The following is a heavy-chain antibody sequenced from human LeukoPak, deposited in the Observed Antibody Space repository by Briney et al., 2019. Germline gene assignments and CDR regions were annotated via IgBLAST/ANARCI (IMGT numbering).Heavy chain of an antibody. CDR1: GYTFGSDD. Sequence: ASVKVSCKASGYTFGSDDINWVRQATGQGLEWMGWINPNSGGTNYAQKFQGRVTMTRDTSISTAYMELSRLRSDDTAVYYCARLAAAADFDYWGQGTLVTVSS. V-gene: IGHV1-2*02. CDR2: INPNSGGT. D-gene: IGHD6-13*01. CDR3: ARLAAAADFDY. J-gene: IGHJ4*02.